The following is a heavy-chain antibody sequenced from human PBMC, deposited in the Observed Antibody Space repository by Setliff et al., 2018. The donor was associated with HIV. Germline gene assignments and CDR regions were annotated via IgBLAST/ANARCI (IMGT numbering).Heavy chain of an antibody. J-gene: IGHJ5*02. Sequence: GGSLRLSCAASGFRFSVYSMHWVRQAPGKGLEWLSYITGSSTTYYTDSVKGRFTISRDNAKNTLYLQMSSLRSEDTAVYYCVKGQFLEWFNWFDPWGQGTLVTVSS. V-gene: IGHV3-48*01. CDR3: VKGQFLEWFNWFDP. CDR2: ITGSSTT. D-gene: IGHD3-3*01. CDR1: GFRFSVYS.